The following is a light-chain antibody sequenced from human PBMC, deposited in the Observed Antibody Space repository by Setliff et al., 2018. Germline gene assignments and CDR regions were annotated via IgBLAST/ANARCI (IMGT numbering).Light chain of an antibody. Sequence: QSALTQPASVSGSPGQSITISCTGTSGDIGGYKYVSWCQQHPGKAPKLMIYEVIKRPSGVSNRFSGSKSGNTASLTISGLQAEDEADYYCLSYTNSDTVVFGTGTKV. CDR1: SGDIGGYKY. V-gene: IGLV2-14*01. CDR2: EVI. CDR3: LSYTNSDTVV. J-gene: IGLJ1*01.